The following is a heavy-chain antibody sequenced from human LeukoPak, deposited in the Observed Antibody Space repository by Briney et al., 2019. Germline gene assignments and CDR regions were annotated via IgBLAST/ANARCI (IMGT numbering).Heavy chain of an antibody. Sequence: PGGSLRLSCAASGFTFDDYGMSWVRQAPGKGLEWVSGINWNGGSTGYAYSVKGRFTISRDNAKKSLYMQMNSLRAEDTALYYCARVKGDYAGWRAFDIWGQGTVVTVSS. D-gene: IGHD4-23*01. J-gene: IGHJ3*02. CDR2: INWNGGST. CDR1: GFTFDDYG. CDR3: ARVKGDYAGWRAFDI. V-gene: IGHV3-20*04.